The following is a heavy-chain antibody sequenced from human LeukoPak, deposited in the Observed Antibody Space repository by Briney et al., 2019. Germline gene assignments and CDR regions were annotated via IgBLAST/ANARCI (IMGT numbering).Heavy chain of an antibody. Sequence: ASVKVSCKASGYTFTSYGISWVRQAPGQGLECMGWISAYNGNTNYAQKLQGRVTMTTDTSTSTAYMELRSLRSDDTAVYYCARDAQPTDWNPETMVDYWGQGTLVTVSS. CDR2: ISAYNGNT. J-gene: IGHJ4*02. CDR1: GYTFTSYG. V-gene: IGHV1-18*01. D-gene: IGHD1-1*01. CDR3: ARDAQPTDWNPETMVDY.